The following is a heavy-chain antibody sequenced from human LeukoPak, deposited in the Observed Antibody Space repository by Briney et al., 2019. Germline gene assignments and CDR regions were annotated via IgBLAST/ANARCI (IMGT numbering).Heavy chain of an antibody. CDR2: MSVVTDRT. J-gene: IGHJ4*02. V-gene: IGHV3-64D*06. D-gene: IGHD3-10*01. Sequence: PPGGSLRLSCSASGFNFRNYAMHWVRQAPGKGLEYVSAMSVVTDRTFYADSVMGRFTISRDNSANTLYLQMSSLRPEDTAVYYCAKPARGSGIQVGFDSWGQGTLVTVSS. CDR1: GFNFRNYA. CDR3: AKPARGSGIQVGFDS.